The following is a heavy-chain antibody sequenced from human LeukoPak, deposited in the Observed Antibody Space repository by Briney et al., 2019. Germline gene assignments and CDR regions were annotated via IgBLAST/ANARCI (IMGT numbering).Heavy chain of an antibody. V-gene: IGHV3-48*04. D-gene: IGHD3-22*01. J-gene: IGHJ1*01. Sequence: SGGSLRLSCAASGFTFSSYSMNWVRQAPGKGLEWVSYISSSSSTIYYADSVKGRFTISRDNAKNSLYLQMNSLRAEDTAVYYCARDPPVYYYDSSGYTWGQGTLVTVSS. CDR1: GFTFSSYS. CDR3: ARDPPVYYYDSSGYT. CDR2: ISSSSSTI.